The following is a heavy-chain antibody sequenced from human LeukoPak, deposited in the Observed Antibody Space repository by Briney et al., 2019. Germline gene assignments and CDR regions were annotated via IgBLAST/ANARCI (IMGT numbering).Heavy chain of an antibody. CDR2: INAGNGNT. CDR1: GYTFTSYA. D-gene: IGHD2-15*01. Sequence: GASVKVSCKASGYTFTSYAMHWVRQAPGQRLEWMGWINAGNGNTKYSQKFQGRVTITRDTSAGTAYMELSSLRSEDTAVYYCARLRPYCSGGSCYGFQHWGQGTLVTVSS. V-gene: IGHV1-3*01. CDR3: ARLRPYCSGGSCYGFQH. J-gene: IGHJ1*01.